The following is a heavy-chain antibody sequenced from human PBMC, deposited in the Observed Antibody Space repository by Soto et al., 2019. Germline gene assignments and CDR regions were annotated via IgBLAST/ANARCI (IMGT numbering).Heavy chain of an antibody. CDR2: IYYSGST. Sequence: SETLSLTCTVSGGSISSYYWCWVRQPPAKGLEWVGYIYYSGSTNYNSNLKSRVSITIDTSKNQFSLKLSSVSAADTAGDYCEQAKYYYGSGSYSDAFDIWGQGTMVTVSS. V-gene: IGHV4-59*01. D-gene: IGHD3-10*01. CDR1: GGSISSYY. CDR3: EQAKYYYGSGSYSDAFDI. J-gene: IGHJ3*02.